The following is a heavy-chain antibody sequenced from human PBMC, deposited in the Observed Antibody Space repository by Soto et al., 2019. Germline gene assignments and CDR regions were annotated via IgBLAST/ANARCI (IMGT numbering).Heavy chain of an antibody. CDR1: GGSFSGYY. Sequence: QVQLQQWGAGLLKPSETLSLTCAVYGGSFSGYYWNWIRQPPGKGLEWIGEINHSGSTNYNPSLKSRVTRSVATSMNQFSLKLSSVTAADTAVYYCARGWGRIFDYWGQGTLVTVSS. CDR3: ARGWGRIFDY. D-gene: IGHD7-27*01. J-gene: IGHJ4*02. CDR2: INHSGST. V-gene: IGHV4-34*01.